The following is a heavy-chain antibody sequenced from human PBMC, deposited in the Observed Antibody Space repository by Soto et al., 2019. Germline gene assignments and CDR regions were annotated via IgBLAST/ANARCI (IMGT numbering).Heavy chain of an antibody. V-gene: IGHV3-7*03. J-gene: IGHJ4*02. CDR2: IKHDGSET. Sequence: PGGSLRLSCAASGFTFDTFWMSWVRQSPGKGLEWVANIKHDGSETYYVDSVKGRFTISRDNAKNSLFLQMNTLRTEDTAVYYCARDFATHCSGSTCYPYDYWGQGALVTVSS. CDR1: GFTFDTFW. CDR3: ARDFATHCSGSTCYPYDY. D-gene: IGHD2-15*01.